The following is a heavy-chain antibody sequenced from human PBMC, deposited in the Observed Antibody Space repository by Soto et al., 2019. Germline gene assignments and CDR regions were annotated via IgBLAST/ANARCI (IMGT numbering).Heavy chain of an antibody. CDR3: ARDGYSFALNF. Sequence: PGGSLRLSCAASGLSVSTYHMSWVRQAPGKGLEWVSGIDSDAKTFYADSVNGRFIISRDNSENTLFLQLNSLRAEDTAVYFCARDGYSFALNFWGPGTLVTVSS. CDR2: IDSDAKT. V-gene: IGHV3-53*01. D-gene: IGHD5-18*01. J-gene: IGHJ4*02. CDR1: GLSVSTYH.